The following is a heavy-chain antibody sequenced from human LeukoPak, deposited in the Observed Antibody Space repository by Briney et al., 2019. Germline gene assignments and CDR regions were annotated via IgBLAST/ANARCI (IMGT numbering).Heavy chain of an antibody. CDR2: INPSGGST. Sequence: ASVKVSFKASGYTFTSYYMHWVRQAPGQGLEWMGLINPSGGSTSYAQKFQGRVTMTRDTSTSTVYMELGSLRSEDTAVYYCARSPIAVADLFDYWGQGTLVTVSS. D-gene: IGHD6-19*01. CDR3: ARSPIAVADLFDY. CDR1: GYTFTSYY. J-gene: IGHJ4*02. V-gene: IGHV1-46*01.